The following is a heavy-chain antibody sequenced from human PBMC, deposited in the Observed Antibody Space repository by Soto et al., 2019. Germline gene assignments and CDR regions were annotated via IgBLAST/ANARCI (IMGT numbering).Heavy chain of an antibody. CDR1: GYTFTNYY. Sequence: ASVKVSCKASGYTFTNYYMHWVRQAPGQGLEWMGWISAYNGNTNYAQKLQGRVTMTTDTSTSTAYMEVRSLRSDDTAVYYCARSIAAAVDLDYWGQGTLVTVSS. CDR3: ARSIAAAVDLDY. CDR2: ISAYNGNT. D-gene: IGHD6-13*01. J-gene: IGHJ4*02. V-gene: IGHV1-18*04.